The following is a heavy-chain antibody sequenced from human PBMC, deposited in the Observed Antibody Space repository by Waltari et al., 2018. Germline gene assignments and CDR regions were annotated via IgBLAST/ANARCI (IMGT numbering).Heavy chain of an antibody. Sequence: QVQLQESGPGLVKPSETLSLTCAVSGYSIRSGYYWGWLRQPPGKGLEWIGSIYHSGSTYYNPSLKSRVTISVDTSKNQFSLKLSSVTAADTAVYYCARKDIVVVVAARSDAFDIWGQGTMVTVSS. CDR3: ARKDIVVVVAARSDAFDI. J-gene: IGHJ3*02. D-gene: IGHD2-15*01. CDR1: GYSIRSGYY. CDR2: IYHSGST. V-gene: IGHV4-38-2*01.